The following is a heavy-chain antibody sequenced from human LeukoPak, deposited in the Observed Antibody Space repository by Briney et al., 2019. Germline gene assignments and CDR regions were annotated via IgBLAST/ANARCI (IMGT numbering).Heavy chain of an antibody. D-gene: IGHD6-19*01. CDR1: GFTFSSYA. CDR3: ARDGRIAVAATYAFDS. CDR2: LSYDGTNK. V-gene: IGHV3-30-3*01. Sequence: GGSPRLSCAPSGFTFSSYAIHWVRQAPGKGLEWLAVLSYDGTNKNYADSVKGRFTISRDNSKNKLYLQMNSVSAEDTAVYYCARDGRIAVAATYAFDSWGEGTTVTVSS. J-gene: IGHJ3*02.